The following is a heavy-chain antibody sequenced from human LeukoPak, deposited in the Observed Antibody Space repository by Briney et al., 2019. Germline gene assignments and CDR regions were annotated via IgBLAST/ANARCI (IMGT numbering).Heavy chain of an antibody. D-gene: IGHD2-2*02. J-gene: IGHJ4*02. CDR1: GGSFSGYY. Sequence: SETLSLTCAVYGGSFSGYYWSWIRQPPGKGLEWIGEINHSGSTNYNPSLKSRVTISVDTSKNQFSLKLSSVTAADTAVYYCARLYRRYCSSTSCYTRPGRWSYYFDYWGQGTLVTVSS. CDR2: INHSGST. CDR3: ARLYRRYCSSTSCYTRPGRWSYYFDY. V-gene: IGHV4-34*01.